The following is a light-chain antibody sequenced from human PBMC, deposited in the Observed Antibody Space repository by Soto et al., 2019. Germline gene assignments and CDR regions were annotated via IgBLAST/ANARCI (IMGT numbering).Light chain of an antibody. J-gene: IGKJ4*01. CDR2: GAS. Sequence: EFVLTQSPGTLSLSPGERATLSCRASQTVRNNYLAWYQQKPGQAPRLLIYGASSRASGIPDRFSGSGSGADFTLSITRLEPEDFALYYCQQYGSTPLTFGGGTKVDI. V-gene: IGKV3-20*01. CDR1: QTVRNNY. CDR3: QQYGSTPLT.